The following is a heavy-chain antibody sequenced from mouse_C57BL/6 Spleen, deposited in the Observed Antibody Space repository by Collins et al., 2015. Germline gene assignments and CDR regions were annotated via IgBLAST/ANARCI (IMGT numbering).Heavy chain of an antibody. J-gene: IGHJ1*03. Sequence: VKLSCKTSGYTFTSYWMHWVKQGPGRGLEWIGRIDPNSGGTKYNEKFKSKATLTVDKSSSIAYMHFSSLTSEDSAVYFCAREEEDYYGSSSYFDVWGTGTTVTVSS. D-gene: IGHD1-1*01. CDR1: GYTFTSYW. V-gene: IGHV1-72*01. CDR3: AREEEDYYGSSSYFDV. CDR2: IDPNSGGT.